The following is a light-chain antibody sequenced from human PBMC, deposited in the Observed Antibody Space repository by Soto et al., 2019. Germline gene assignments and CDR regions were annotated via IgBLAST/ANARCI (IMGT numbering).Light chain of an antibody. CDR2: DVT. Sequence: QSALTQPASVSGSPGQSITISCTGTSSDIGAYNFVSWFRQHPGKAPKLIIYDVTTRPSGVSNRFSGSKSGNTASLTISGLQPEDEADYYCTSYSGVTTLEIFGVGTKLTVL. CDR1: SSDIGAYNF. CDR3: TSYSGVTTLEI. J-gene: IGLJ2*01. V-gene: IGLV2-14*01.